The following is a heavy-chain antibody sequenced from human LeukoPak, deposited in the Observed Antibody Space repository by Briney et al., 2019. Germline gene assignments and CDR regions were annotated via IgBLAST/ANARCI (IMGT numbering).Heavy chain of an antibody. CDR3: AREGAGRKWLVLPYYGMDV. V-gene: IGHV4-4*07. D-gene: IGHD6-19*01. Sequence: SETLSLTCTVSGGSISSYYWSWIRQPAGKGLEWIGRIYTSGSTNYNPSLRSRVTMSVDTSKNQFSLKLSSVTAADTAVYYCAREGAGRKWLVLPYYGMDVWGQRTTVTVSS. CDR2: IYTSGST. J-gene: IGHJ6*02. CDR1: GGSISSYY.